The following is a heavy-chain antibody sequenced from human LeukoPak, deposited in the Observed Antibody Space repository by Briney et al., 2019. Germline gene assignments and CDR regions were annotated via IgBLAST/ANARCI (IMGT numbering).Heavy chain of an antibody. CDR3: MKLGY. V-gene: IGHV3-66*01. J-gene: IGHJ4*02. CDR1: GLIVRSNH. Sequence: GGSLRLSCEASGLIVRSNHMSWVRQAPGKGLEWVSLIYSGGSTYYADSVKGRFTISRDNSKNTLYLQLNSLRAEDTAVYYCMKLGYWGQGTLVTVSS. CDR2: IYSGGST. D-gene: IGHD6-13*01.